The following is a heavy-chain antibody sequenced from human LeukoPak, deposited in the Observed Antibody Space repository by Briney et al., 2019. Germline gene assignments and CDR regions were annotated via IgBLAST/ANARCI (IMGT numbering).Heavy chain of an antibody. J-gene: IGHJ4*02. V-gene: IGHV4-31*03. CDR3: ARGYYDSSGSYDY. CDR1: GGSISSGGYY. Sequence: SETLSLTCTASGGSISSGGYYWSWIRQHPGKGLEWIGYIYYSGSTYYNPSLKSRVTISVDTSKNQFSLKLSSVTAADTAVYYCARGYYDSSGSYDYWGQGTLVTVSS. CDR2: IYYSGST. D-gene: IGHD3-22*01.